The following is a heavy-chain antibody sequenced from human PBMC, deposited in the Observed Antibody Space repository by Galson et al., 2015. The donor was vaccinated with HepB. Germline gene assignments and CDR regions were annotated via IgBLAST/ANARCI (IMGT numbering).Heavy chain of an antibody. CDR3: AKVEMATV. Sequence: SLRLSCAASGFTFHNYAMSWVRQAPGKGLEWVSAISGSGGSTYYADSVKGRFTISRDNSKNTLYLQLNSLRAEDAAVYYCAKVEMATVWGQGTLVTVSS. D-gene: IGHD5-24*01. CDR1: GFTFHNYA. J-gene: IGHJ4*02. V-gene: IGHV3-23*01. CDR2: ISGSGGST.